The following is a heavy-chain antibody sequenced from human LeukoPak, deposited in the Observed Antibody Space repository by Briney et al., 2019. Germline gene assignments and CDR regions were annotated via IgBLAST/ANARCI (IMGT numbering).Heavy chain of an antibody. D-gene: IGHD3-22*01. CDR3: ARDLGAYYDSSDNWFDP. CDR1: GFTFSSYW. CDR2: INTDGSST. J-gene: IGHJ5*02. Sequence: GGSLRLSCAASGFTFSSYWMHWVRQAPGKGLVWVSRINTDGSSTSYADSVKGRFTISRDNAKNTLYLQMNSPRAEDTALYYCARDLGAYYDSSDNWFDPWGQGTLVTVSS. V-gene: IGHV3-74*01.